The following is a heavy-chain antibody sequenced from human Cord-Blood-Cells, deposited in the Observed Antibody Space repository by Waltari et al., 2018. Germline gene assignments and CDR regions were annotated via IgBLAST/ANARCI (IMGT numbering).Heavy chain of an antibody. CDR3: ATELEYSSSSGRAFDI. CDR1: GYTLTALS. D-gene: IGHD6-6*01. CDR2: FDPEDGET. Sequence: VQLVQSGAEVKKPGASVKVSCKVSGYTLTALSMHWVRQAPGKGLEWMGGFDPEDGETIYAQKFQGRVTMTEETSTATAYMELSSLGAEDTAVYYCATELEYSSSSGRAFDIWGQGTMVTVSS. J-gene: IGHJ3*02. V-gene: IGHV1-24*01.